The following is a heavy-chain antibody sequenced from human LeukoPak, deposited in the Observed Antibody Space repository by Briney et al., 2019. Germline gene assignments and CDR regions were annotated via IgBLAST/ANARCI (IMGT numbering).Heavy chain of an antibody. CDR2: ISYDGSNK. D-gene: IGHD3-10*01. V-gene: IGHV3-30-3*01. J-gene: IGHJ6*02. CDR3: ASGTYGSGSYSYYYGMDV. CDR1: GSTFSSYA. Sequence: GGSLRLSCAASGSTFSSYAMHWVRQAPGKGLEWVAVISYDGSNKYYADSVKGRFTISRDNSKNTLYLQMNSLRAEDTAVYYCASGTYGSGSYSYYYGMDVWGQGTTVTVSS.